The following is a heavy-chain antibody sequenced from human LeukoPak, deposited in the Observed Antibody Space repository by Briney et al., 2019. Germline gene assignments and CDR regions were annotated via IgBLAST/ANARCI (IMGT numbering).Heavy chain of an antibody. CDR1: GGSFSGYY. D-gene: IGHD1-14*01. CDR3: ARGHRGYYYHYGMDV. CDR2: INHSGST. V-gene: IGHV4-34*01. J-gene: IGHJ6*02. Sequence: PSETLSLTCAVYGGSFSGYYWSWIRQPPGKGLEWIGEINHSGSTNYNPSLKSRVTISVDTSKNQFSLKLSSVTAADTAVYYCARGHRGYYYHYGMDVWGQGTTVTVSS.